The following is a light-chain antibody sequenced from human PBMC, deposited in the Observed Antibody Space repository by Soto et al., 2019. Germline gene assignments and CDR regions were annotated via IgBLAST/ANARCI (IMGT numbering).Light chain of an antibody. J-gene: IGLJ1*01. V-gene: IGLV2-11*01. CDR2: DVS. CDR3: CSFAGPQSFEV. CDR1: SSDIGGYTY. Sequence: QSALTQPRSVSGSPGQSVTISCTGTSSDIGGYTYVPWYQQHPGKAPKVIIYDVSERPSGVPDRFSGSKSGNTASLTISGLQPEDEADYYCCSFAGPQSFEVFGEGTRSPS.